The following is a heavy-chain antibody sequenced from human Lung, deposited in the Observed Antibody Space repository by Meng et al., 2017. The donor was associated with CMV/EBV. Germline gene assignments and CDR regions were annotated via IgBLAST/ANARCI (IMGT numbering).Heavy chain of an antibody. Sequence: SVXVSXXASGYNFTGYYIHWVRQAPGQGLEWMGWINPNSGGTNYAQKFQGRITMTGDTSITTAYMELSSLRSDDTAVFYCARDAHFYYGSGSYYRVGWFDPWGQGXLVTVSS. CDR2: INPNSGGT. D-gene: IGHD3-10*01. V-gene: IGHV1-2*02. CDR1: GYNFTGYY. CDR3: ARDAHFYYGSGSYYRVGWFDP. J-gene: IGHJ5*02.